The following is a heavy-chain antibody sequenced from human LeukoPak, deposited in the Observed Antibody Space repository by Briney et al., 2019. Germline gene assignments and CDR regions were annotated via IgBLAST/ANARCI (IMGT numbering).Heavy chain of an antibody. CDR3: ARDQYDILTGQNSGYYYGMDV. Sequence: SETLSLTCTVSGGSIGSYYWSWIRQPPGKGLEWIGYIYYSGSTNYNPSLKSRVTISVDTSKNQFSLKLSSVTAADTAVYYCARDQYDILTGQNSGYYYGMDVWGQGTTVTVSS. J-gene: IGHJ6*02. V-gene: IGHV4-59*01. CDR1: GGSIGSYY. CDR2: IYYSGST. D-gene: IGHD3-9*01.